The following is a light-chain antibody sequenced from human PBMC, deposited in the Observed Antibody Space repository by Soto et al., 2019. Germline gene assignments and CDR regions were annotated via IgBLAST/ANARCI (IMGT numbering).Light chain of an antibody. V-gene: IGLV1-47*01. Sequence: QSVVTQPPSASGTPGQRVTISCSGSSSNIGSNYVYWYRQLPGTAPKLLIYRNNQRPSGVPDRFSGSKSGTSASLAISGLRSEDEADYYCAAWDDSLSGIYVFGTGTKVTVL. J-gene: IGLJ1*01. CDR1: SSNIGSNY. CDR3: AAWDDSLSGIYV. CDR2: RNN.